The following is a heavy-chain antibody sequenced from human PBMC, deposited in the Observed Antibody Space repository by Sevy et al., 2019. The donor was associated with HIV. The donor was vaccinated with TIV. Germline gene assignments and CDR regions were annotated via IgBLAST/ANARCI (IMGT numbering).Heavy chain of an antibody. V-gene: IGHV3-15*01. CDR2: IKSKTDGWTR. CDR3: TAGVGTSDCDY. Sequence: GGSLRLSCAASGFSFTNAWMSWVRQAPGKGLEWVGRIKSKTDGWTRDFAAPVKGRFAISRDDSKSTFYLPMDSLKTEDTGVYYCTAGVGTSDCDYWGQGILVTVSS. J-gene: IGHJ4*02. CDR1: GFSFTNAW. D-gene: IGHD1-26*01.